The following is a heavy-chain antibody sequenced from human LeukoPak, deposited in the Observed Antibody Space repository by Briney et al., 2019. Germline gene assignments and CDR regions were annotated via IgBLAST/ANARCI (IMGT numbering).Heavy chain of an antibody. V-gene: IGHV4-61*02. D-gene: IGHD5-18*01. CDR2: FSASGNS. CDR3: ARRGRYSYGYGYFDY. CDR1: GDSISSDDYD. Sequence: KPSQTLSLTCTVSGDSISSDDYDWSWLRQPAWKGLEWIVRFSASGNSNYNPSLKSRVTISVDTSKNQFSLKLSSVTAADTAVYYCARRGRYSYGYGYFDYWGQGTLVTVSS. J-gene: IGHJ4*02.